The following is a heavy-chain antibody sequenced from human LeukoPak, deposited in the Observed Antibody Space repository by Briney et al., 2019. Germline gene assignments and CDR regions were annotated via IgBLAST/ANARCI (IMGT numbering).Heavy chain of an antibody. CDR2: ISGSGDTS. CDR3: AKAEDILTGYLDY. D-gene: IGHD3-9*01. J-gene: IGHJ4*02. V-gene: IGHV3-23*01. Sequence: GGSLRLSCAASGFTFSDAWMSWVRQAPGKGLEWVSGISGSGDTSYFADSVKGRFSISRDNSKNTLYLQMDSLRAEDTALYYCAKAEDILTGYLDYWGQGTLVTVSS. CDR1: GFTFSDAW.